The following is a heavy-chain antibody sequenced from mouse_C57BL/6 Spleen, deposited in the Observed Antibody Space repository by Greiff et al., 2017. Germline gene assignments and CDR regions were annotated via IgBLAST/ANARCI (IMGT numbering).Heavy chain of an antibody. J-gene: IGHJ3*01. CDR2: IDPSDSYT. CDR3: ARNYYGSSDWFAY. V-gene: IGHV1-69*01. CDR1: GYTFTSYW. Sequence: QVQLQQPGAELVMPGASVKLSCKASGYTFTSYWMHWVKQRPGQGLEWIGYIDPSDSYTNYNQNFKGKSTLTVDKSSSTAYMQLSSLTSEDSAVYYCARNYYGSSDWFAYWGQGTLVTVSA. D-gene: IGHD1-1*01.